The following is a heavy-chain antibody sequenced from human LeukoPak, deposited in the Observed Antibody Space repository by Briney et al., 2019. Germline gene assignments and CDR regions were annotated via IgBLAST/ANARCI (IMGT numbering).Heavy chain of an antibody. CDR2: IYYSGST. CDR3: ARDARGNSDYYYGMDV. CDR1: GGSISSSSYY. D-gene: IGHD4-23*01. Sequence: PSETLSLTCTVSGGSISSSSYYWGWIRQPPGKGLEWIGSIYYSGSTYYNPSLKSRVTISVDTSKNQFSLKLSSVTAADTAGYFCARDARGNSDYYYGMDVWGQGTTVTVSS. V-gene: IGHV4-39*07. J-gene: IGHJ6*02.